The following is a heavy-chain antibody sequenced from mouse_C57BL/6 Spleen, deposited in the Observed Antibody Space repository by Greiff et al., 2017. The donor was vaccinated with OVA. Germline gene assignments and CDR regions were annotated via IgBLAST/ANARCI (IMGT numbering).Heavy chain of an antibody. V-gene: IGHV2-6-1*01. J-gene: IGHJ4*01. CDR3: ARHAHYDYDGYAMDY. CDR2: IWSDGST. D-gene: IGHD2-4*01. CDR1: GFSLTSYG. Sequence: QVQLKESGPGLVAPSQSLSITCTVSGFSLTSYGVHWVRQPPGKGLEWLVVIWSDGSTTYNSALKSRLSISKDNSKSQVFLKMNSLQTDDTAMYYCARHAHYDYDGYAMDYWGQGTSVTVSS.